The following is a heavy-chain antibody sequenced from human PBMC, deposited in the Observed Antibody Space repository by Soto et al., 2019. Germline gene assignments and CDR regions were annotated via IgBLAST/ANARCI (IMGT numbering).Heavy chain of an antibody. D-gene: IGHD3-10*01. CDR3: ARDVGEAAEDYYYYYGMDV. CDR2: IYYSGST. Sequence: PSETLSLTCTVSGGSISSYYWSWIRQPPGKGLEWIGYIYYSGSTNYNPSLKSRVTISVDTSKNQFSLKLSSVTAADTAVYYCARDVGEAAEDYYYYYGMDVWGQGTTVTVSS. V-gene: IGHV4-59*01. J-gene: IGHJ6*02. CDR1: GGSISSYY.